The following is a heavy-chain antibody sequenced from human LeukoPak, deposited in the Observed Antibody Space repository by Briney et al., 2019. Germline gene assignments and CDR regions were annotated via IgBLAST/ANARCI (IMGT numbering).Heavy chain of an antibody. CDR2: ISSSSSYI. J-gene: IGHJ5*02. D-gene: IGHD3-10*01. V-gene: IGHV3-21*01. CDR1: GFTFSSYS. CDR3: ARDKVRGVHNWFDP. Sequence: GGSLRLSCAASGFTFSSYSMNWVRQAPGKGLEWVSSISSSSSYIYYADSVKGRFTISRDNAKNSLYLQMNSLRAEDTAVYYCARDKVRGVHNWFDPWGQGTLVTVSS.